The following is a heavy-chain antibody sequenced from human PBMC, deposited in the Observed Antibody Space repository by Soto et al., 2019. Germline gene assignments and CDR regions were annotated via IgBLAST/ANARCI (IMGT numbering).Heavy chain of an antibody. CDR3: ATRITVFGLLIPPFDP. J-gene: IGHJ5*02. Sequence: SETLSLTCAVYGGSVNGYYWNWFRQPPGKGLEWIGEINHTGGTHYNPSLKSRVTMSVDTSKNQFSLRLSSVTAADTAIYYCATRITVFGLLIPPFDPWGQGTQVTVSS. V-gene: IGHV4-34*01. CDR1: GGSVNGYY. D-gene: IGHD3-3*01. CDR2: INHTGGT.